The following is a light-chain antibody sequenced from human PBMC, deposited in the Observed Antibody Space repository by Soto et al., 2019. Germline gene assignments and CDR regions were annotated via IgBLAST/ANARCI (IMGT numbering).Light chain of an antibody. CDR1: QNVGSK. CDR2: GAS. CDR3: QQYNDWPPYT. Sequence: TVMTQSPATLSVSPGERVTLSCRASQNVGSKLAWYQQKPGQAPRLLIYGASTRATDIPARFSGSGSGAEFTLTISSLQSEDFAIYYCQQYNDWPPYTFGQGTKVEIK. V-gene: IGKV3-15*01. J-gene: IGKJ2*01.